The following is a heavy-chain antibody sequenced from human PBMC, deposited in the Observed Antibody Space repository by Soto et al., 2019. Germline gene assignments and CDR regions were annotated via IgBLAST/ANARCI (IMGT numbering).Heavy chain of an antibody. CDR3: ARHEADGYNSD. J-gene: IGHJ4*02. CDR2: IYPGDSDT. Sequence: PGVSLRISCKGAGCSFTSYGIDWVRQMHGKGLEWMGIIYPGDSDTRYSPSFQGQVTISADQSISTAYLQWSSLKASDTAMDYCARHEADGYNSDWRQRTLVIVSS. CDR1: GCSFTSYG. D-gene: IGHD5-12*01. V-gene: IGHV5-51*01.